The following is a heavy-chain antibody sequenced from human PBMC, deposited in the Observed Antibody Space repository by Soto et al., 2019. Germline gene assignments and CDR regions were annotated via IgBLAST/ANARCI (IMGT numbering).Heavy chain of an antibody. Sequence: SETLSLTCSVSGGSISGSYWSWIRKSAGQGLEWIGRIYATGTTDYNPSPKSRVMMSVDTSKKQFSLKLRSVTAADTAVYYCVRDGTKTLRDWFDPWGQGISVTVSS. V-gene: IGHV4-4*07. J-gene: IGHJ5*02. D-gene: IGHD1-1*01. CDR2: IYATGTT. CDR1: GGSISGSY. CDR3: VRDGTKTLRDWFDP.